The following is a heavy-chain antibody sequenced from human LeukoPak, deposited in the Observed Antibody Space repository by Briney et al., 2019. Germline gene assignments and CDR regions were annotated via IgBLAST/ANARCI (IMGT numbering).Heavy chain of an antibody. J-gene: IGHJ4*02. Sequence: SETLSLTCTVSGGSISSYYWSWIRQPPGKGLEWIGYIYYSGSTNYNPSLKSRVTISVDTSKNQFSLKLSSVTAAGTAVYYCARESVAANRYYFDYWGQGTLVTVSS. CDR2: IYYSGST. D-gene: IGHD6-19*01. CDR1: GGSISSYY. V-gene: IGHV4-59*01. CDR3: ARESVAANRYYFDY.